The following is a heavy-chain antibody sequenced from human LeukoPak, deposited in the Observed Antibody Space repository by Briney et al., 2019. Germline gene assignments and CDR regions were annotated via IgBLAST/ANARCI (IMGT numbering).Heavy chain of an antibody. Sequence: QPGGSLRLSCAASGFTFSSYAMSWVRQAPGKGLEWVSGISGSGGITYYADSVRGRFTISRDNSKNTLYLQMNSLRAEDTAVYYCARDRLGDSVVPAAMPWYYYGMDVWGKGTTVTVSS. V-gene: IGHV3-23*01. CDR2: ISGSGGIT. J-gene: IGHJ6*04. D-gene: IGHD2-2*01. CDR3: ARDRLGDSVVPAAMPWYYYGMDV. CDR1: GFTFSSYA.